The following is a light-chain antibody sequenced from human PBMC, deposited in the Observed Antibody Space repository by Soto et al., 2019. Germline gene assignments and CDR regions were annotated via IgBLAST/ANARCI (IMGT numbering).Light chain of an antibody. CDR3: QQSYRTPIT. CDR2: AGS. V-gene: IGKV1-39*01. CDR1: QSISNY. Sequence: DIQITQSPSSLSASVGDRVTLICRASQSISNYLNWYQQKPGKAPKFLIYAGSSLQSGVPSRFSGSGSGTDFTLTISSLQPEDFATYYCQQSYRTPITFGQGTRLEIK. J-gene: IGKJ5*01.